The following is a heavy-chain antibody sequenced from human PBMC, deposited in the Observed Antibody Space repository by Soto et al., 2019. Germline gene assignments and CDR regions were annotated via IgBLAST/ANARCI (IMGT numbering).Heavy chain of an antibody. D-gene: IGHD1-26*01. CDR3: AKGFGNYWAFDY. V-gene: IGHV1-18*01. Sequence: WASVKVSCKASGYTFTSYGISWVRQAPGQGLEWMGWISAYNGNTNYAQKLQGRDTMTTDTSTSTAYKELRSLRSEDTAVYYCAKGFGNYWAFDYWGQGTLVTVSS. CDR1: GYTFTSYG. CDR2: ISAYNGNT. J-gene: IGHJ4*02.